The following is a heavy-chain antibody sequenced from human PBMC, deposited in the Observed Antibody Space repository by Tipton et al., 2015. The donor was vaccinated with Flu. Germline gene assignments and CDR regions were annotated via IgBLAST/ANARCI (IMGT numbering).Heavy chain of an antibody. CDR2: IYSGGVT. D-gene: IGHD2-15*01. CDR1: GFTVSSNY. CDR3: AGDSRDYCSGGTCYSY. J-gene: IGHJ4*02. Sequence: SLRLSCAASGFTVSSNYMSWVRQAPGKGLEWVSVIYSGGVTHYADSVKGRFTISRDNSKNTLFLQMNDLRAEDTAAYYCAGDSRDYCSGGTCYSYWGQGTLVSVSS. V-gene: IGHV3-66*01.